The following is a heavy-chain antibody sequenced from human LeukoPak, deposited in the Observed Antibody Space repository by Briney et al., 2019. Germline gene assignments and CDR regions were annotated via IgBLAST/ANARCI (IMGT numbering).Heavy chain of an antibody. Sequence: ASVTVSCKASGYNFISYYMHWVRQAPGQGLEWMGIINPSGGCTSYAQKFQDRVTMTRDTSTSTVYKELSSLKSEDTAVYYCAREDVVLVDAVRYYYYGMDVWGQGTTVTVSS. D-gene: IGHD2-8*01. CDR1: GYNFISYY. CDR2: INPSGGCT. CDR3: AREDVVLVDAVRYYYYGMDV. V-gene: IGHV1-46*01. J-gene: IGHJ6*02.